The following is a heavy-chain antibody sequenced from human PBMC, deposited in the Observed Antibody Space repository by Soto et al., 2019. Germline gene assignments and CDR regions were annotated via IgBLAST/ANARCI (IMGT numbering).Heavy chain of an antibody. J-gene: IGHJ4*02. Sequence: ASVKVSCKASGYTFTGYYMHWVRQAPGQGLEWMGWINPNSGGTDYAQKFQGRVTMTRDTSITTAYMELSRLRSDDTAVYYCARGSTYSSGWSLFDYWGQGXLVTV. V-gene: IGHV1-2*02. CDR3: ARGSTYSSGWSLFDY. D-gene: IGHD6-19*01. CDR2: INPNSGGT. CDR1: GYTFTGYY.